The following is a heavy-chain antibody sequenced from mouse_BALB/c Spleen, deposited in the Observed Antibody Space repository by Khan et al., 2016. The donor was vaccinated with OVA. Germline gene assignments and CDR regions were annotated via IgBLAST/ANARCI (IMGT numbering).Heavy chain of an antibody. Sequence: EMELVESGPELMKPGASVKISCKTSGYSFTSYYIHWVMQRHGKSLEWIGYIDPCTGGTTYNQKFKGKATLTIDKSSSTAYIQLSKLTSEDSAVYYCTRKGLVGIFTYWGQGTLVTVSA. CDR3: TRKGLVGIFTY. V-gene: IGHV1-42*01. CDR2: IDPCTGGT. CDR1: GYSFTSYY. D-gene: IGHD1-1*02. J-gene: IGHJ3*01.